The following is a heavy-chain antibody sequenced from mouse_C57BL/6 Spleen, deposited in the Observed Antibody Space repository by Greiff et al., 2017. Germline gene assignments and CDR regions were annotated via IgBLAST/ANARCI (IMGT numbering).Heavy chain of an antibody. CDR2: IDPETGGT. CDR1: GYTFTDYE. V-gene: IGHV1-15*01. Sequence: QVQLQQSGAELVRPGASVTLSCKASGYTFTDYEMHWVKQTPVHGLEWIGAIDPETGGTAYNQKFKGKAILTADKSSSTAYMELRSLTSEDSAVYYCTRKFSPYYAMDYWGQGTSVTVSS. J-gene: IGHJ4*01. CDR3: TRKFSPYYAMDY.